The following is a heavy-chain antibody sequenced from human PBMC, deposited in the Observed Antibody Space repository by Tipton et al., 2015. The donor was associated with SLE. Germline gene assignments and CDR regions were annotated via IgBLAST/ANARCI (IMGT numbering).Heavy chain of an antibody. V-gene: IGHV3-23*01. Sequence: GSLRLSCAASGFTFSSYGMHWVRQAPGKGLEWVSAISGSGGSTYYADSVKGRFTISRDNSKNTLYLQMNSLRAEDTAVYYCAKDGYSSSWYDDYWGQGTLVTVSS. CDR2: ISGSGGST. CDR1: GFTFSSYG. D-gene: IGHD6-13*01. J-gene: IGHJ4*02. CDR3: AKDGYSSSWYDDY.